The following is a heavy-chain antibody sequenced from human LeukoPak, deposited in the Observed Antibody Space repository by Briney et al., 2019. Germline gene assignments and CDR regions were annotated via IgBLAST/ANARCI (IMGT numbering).Heavy chain of an antibody. V-gene: IGHV3-21*01. CDR2: ISSSSSYI. J-gene: IGHJ3*02. CDR3: ARAAGYNWNDGYAFDI. D-gene: IGHD1-20*01. CDR1: GFTFSSYS. Sequence: GRSLRLSCAASGFTFSSYSMNWVRQAPGKGLEWVSSISSSSSYIYYAGSVKGRFTISRDNAKNSLYLQMNSLRAEDTAVYYCARAAGYNWNDGYAFDIWGQGTMVTVSS.